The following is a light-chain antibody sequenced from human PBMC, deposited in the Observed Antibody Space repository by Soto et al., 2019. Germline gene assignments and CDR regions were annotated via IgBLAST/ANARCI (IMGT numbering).Light chain of an antibody. CDR1: SSNIANNF. Sequence: QSVLTQPPSASGTPGQRVTMSCSGTSSNIANNFVYWYQQLPGTPPKLLIYRSDQRPSGVPDRFSAPKSGTSASLAISGLWSEDGADYYCASWDGNLSGVVVGGGTKVTV. CDR3: ASWDGNLSGVV. CDR2: RSD. V-gene: IGLV1-47*03. J-gene: IGLJ3*02.